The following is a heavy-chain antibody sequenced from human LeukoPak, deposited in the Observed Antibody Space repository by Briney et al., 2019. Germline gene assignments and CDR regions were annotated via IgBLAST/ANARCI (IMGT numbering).Heavy chain of an antibody. Sequence: GGSLRLSCAGSGFTFSSYVMHWVRQAPGRGLEWVSSLSEGGDTAYYADSVKGRFTIYRDNSRDTLYLQVNSLRADDTALYYCAFSPLGDNYGFPYWGQGALVIVFS. CDR1: GFTFSSYV. V-gene: IGHV3-23*01. D-gene: IGHD5-18*01. J-gene: IGHJ4*02. CDR2: LSEGGDTA. CDR3: AFSPLGDNYGFPY.